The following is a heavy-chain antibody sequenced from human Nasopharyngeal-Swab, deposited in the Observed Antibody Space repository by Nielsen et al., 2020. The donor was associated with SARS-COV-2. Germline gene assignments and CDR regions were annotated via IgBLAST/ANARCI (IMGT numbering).Heavy chain of an antibody. V-gene: IGHV1-3*01. J-gene: IGHJ4*02. CDR2: INAGNGNT. D-gene: IGHD4-23*01. CDR3: ARAKDGGKGFYFDY. CDR1: GYTFTSYA. Sequence: ASVKVSCKASGYTFTSYAMHFVRQSPGQRLEWMGWINAGNGNTKYSQKFQGRVTITRDTSASTAYMELSSLRSEDTAVYYCARAKDGGKGFYFDYWGQGTLVTVSS.